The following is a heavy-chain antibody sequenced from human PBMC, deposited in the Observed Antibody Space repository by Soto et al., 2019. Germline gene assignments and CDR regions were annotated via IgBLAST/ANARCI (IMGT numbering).Heavy chain of an antibody. CDR2: ISYDGSNK. CDR1: GFTFSSYG. CDR3: AKDRPPLYYYDSSGYYGFDY. D-gene: IGHD3-22*01. V-gene: IGHV3-30*18. J-gene: IGHJ4*02. Sequence: QVQLVESGGGVVQPGRSLRLSCAASGFTFSSYGMHWVRQAPGKGLEWVAVISYDGSNKYYADSVKGRFTISRDNSKNTLYLQMNSLRAEDTAVYYCAKDRPPLYYYDSSGYYGFDYWGQGTLVTVSS.